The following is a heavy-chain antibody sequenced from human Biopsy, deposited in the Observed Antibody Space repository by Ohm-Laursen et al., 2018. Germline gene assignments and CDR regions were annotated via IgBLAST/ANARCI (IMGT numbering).Heavy chain of an antibody. J-gene: IGHJ4*02. CDR2: IIPMFGTA. CDR1: GGTFINYA. V-gene: IGHV1-69*13. D-gene: IGHD1-26*01. CDR3: ARGPHSGSHSCFDY. Sequence: SVKVSCNASGGTFINYAISWVRQAPGQGLGWMGGIIPMFGTANYAQMFQGRVTISADESTSTSYMELSSLTTEDKAIYYCARGPHSGSHSCFDYWGRGTLVTVSS.